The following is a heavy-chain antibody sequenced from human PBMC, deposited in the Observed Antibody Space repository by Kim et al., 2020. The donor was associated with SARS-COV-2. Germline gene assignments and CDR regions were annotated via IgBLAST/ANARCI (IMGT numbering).Heavy chain of an antibody. D-gene: IGHD5-18*01. Sequence: GGSLRLSCAASGFTFSSYSMNWVRQAPGKGLEWVSSISSSSSYIYYADSVKGRFTISRDNAKNSLYLQMNSLRAEDTAVYYCARDGDGSGYSYGEFDYWGQGTLVTVSS. CDR1: GFTFSSYS. V-gene: IGHV3-21*01. J-gene: IGHJ4*02. CDR2: ISSSSSYI. CDR3: ARDGDGSGYSYGEFDY.